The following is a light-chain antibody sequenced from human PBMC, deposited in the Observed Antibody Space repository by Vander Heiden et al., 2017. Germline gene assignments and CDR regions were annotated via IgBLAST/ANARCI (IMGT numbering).Light chain of an antibody. CDR3: QQYGNSPLT. CDR1: QSVSGKM. J-gene: IGKJ4*01. V-gene: IGKV3-20*01. CDR2: DAS. Sequence: ETVLTQSPAILSLSPGERATLSCRASQSVSGKMFAWYQQKPGQAPRLLISDASYRAPGIPYRFSGSGSGTDFTLTISRLEPEDFAVYYCQQYGNSPLTFGGGTEVEIK.